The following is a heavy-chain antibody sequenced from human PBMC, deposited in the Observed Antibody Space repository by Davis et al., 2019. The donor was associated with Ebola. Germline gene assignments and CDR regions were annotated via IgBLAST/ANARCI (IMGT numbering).Heavy chain of an antibody. CDR3: AVAPGVAEGGFYFDY. V-gene: IGHV1-58*01. CDR2: IVVGSGNT. D-gene: IGHD2-15*01. Sequence: SVKVSCKASGFTFTSSAVQWVRQARGQRLEWIGWIVVGSGNTNYAQKFQERVTITRDMSTSTAYMELSSLRSEDTAVYYCAVAPGVAEGGFYFDYWGQGTLVTVSS. CDR1: GFTFTSSA. J-gene: IGHJ4*02.